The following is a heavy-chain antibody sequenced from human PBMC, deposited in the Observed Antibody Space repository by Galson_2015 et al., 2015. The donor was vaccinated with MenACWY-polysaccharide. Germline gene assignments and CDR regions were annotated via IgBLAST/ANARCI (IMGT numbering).Heavy chain of an antibody. D-gene: IGHD2-21*02. J-gene: IGHJ3*01. CDR2: INTDGSST. CDR1: GFTFSSYW. CDR3: ARDPHCGAGCSIHDAFDV. Sequence: SLRLSCAASGFTFSSYWMHWVRQAPGEGLGWVSRINTDGSSTSYADSVKGRFTVSRDNAKNTVYLQMNSLRAEDTAVYYCARDPHCGAGCSIHDAFDVLGQGTKVTVPS. V-gene: IGHV3-74*01.